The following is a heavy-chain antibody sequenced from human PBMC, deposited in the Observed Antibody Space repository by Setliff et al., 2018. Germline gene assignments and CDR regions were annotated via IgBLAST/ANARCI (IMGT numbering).Heavy chain of an antibody. CDR1: GSTFNNYG. D-gene: IGHD3-10*01. CDR3: ARVESMVRGKNILRHFDY. Sequence: ASVKVSCKASGSTFNNYGVAWARQAPGQGLDWMGWVTIYNGNTKYAQNLQGRLTLSTDRSTNTVYMELGSLTTDDTAIYYCARVESMVRGKNILRHFDYWGQGTQVTVSS. CDR2: VTIYNGNT. V-gene: IGHV1-18*01. J-gene: IGHJ4*02.